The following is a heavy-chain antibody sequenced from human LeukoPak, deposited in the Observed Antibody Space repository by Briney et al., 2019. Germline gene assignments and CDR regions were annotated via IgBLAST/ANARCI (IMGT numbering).Heavy chain of an antibody. CDR3: ARHLFGSGSYYNEYYYYYMDV. CDR2: IIPIFGTA. V-gene: IGHV1-69*06. CDR1: GGTFSSYA. J-gene: IGHJ6*03. D-gene: IGHD3-10*01. Sequence: SVKVSCKASGGTFSSYAISWVRQAPGQGLEWMGGIIPIFGTANYAQKFQGRVTITADKSTSTAYMELSSLRSEDTAVYYCARHLFGSGSYYNEYYYYYMDVWGKGTTVTVSS.